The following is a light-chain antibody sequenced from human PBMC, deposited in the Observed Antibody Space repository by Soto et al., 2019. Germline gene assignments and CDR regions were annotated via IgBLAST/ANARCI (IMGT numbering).Light chain of an antibody. CDR2: DAS. J-gene: IGKJ3*01. Sequence: EIVLTQSPATLSWSPGERATLSCRASQSVSSYLAWYQQKPGQAPRLLIYDASNRATGIPARFSGSGSGTDFTLTISSLEPEDFAVYHCQQRSNWPPVFTFGPGTKVDIK. CDR1: QSVSSY. CDR3: QQRSNWPPVFT. V-gene: IGKV3-11*01.